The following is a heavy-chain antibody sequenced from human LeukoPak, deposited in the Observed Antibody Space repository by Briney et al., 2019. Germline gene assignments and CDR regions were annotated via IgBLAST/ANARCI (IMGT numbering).Heavy chain of an antibody. V-gene: IGHV4-39*07. Sequence: SETLSLTCTVSGGSISSSSYYWGWIRQPPGKGLEWIGSIYYSGSTYYNPSLKSRVTISVDTSKNQFSLKLSSVTAADTAVYYCARVSGIAARPYFDYWGQGTLVTVSS. D-gene: IGHD6-6*01. CDR1: GGSISSSSYY. CDR3: ARVSGIAARPYFDY. J-gene: IGHJ4*02. CDR2: IYYSGST.